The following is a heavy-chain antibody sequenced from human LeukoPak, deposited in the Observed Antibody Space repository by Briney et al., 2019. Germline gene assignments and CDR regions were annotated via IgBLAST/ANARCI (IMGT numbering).Heavy chain of an antibody. D-gene: IGHD1-26*01. V-gene: IGHV4-34*01. CDR2: INHRGST. CDR1: GESLSKYY. Sequence: SETLSLTCAVYGESLSKYYWTWIRQSPGKGLEWIGEINHRGSTNLNPSLKSRVILSVDTSKHQFSLKLTSATAADAAVYYCASSVGSTDYWGQGTLVTVSS. CDR3: ASSVGSTDY. J-gene: IGHJ4*02.